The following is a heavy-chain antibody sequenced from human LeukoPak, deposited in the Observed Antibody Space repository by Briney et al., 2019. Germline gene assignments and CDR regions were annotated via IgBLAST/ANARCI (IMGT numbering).Heavy chain of an antibody. CDR3: ARVQGGDGYNPELYYYGMDV. CDR1: GGTFSSYA. CDR2: IIPIFGIA. V-gene: IGHV1-69*04. Sequence: SVRVSCKASGGTFSSYAISWVRQAPGQGLEWMGRIIPIFGIANYAQKFQGRVTITADKSTSTAYMELSSLRSEDTAVYYCARVQGGDGYNPELYYYGMDVWGQGTTVTVSS. J-gene: IGHJ6*02. D-gene: IGHD5-24*01.